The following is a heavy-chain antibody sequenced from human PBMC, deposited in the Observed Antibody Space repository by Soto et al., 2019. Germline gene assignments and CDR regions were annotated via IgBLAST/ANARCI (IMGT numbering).Heavy chain of an antibody. J-gene: IGHJ6*02. D-gene: IGHD3-10*01. Sequence: PGGSLRLSCAASGFTFRGHGMHWVRQAPGRGLEWVALISYDGSIKYYADSVRGRFTISRDNSKNTLYLEMNSLRAEDTAVYYCARDSRRSGYYYYGMDVWGQGTTVTVSS. CDR2: ISYDGSIK. V-gene: IGHV3-30*03. CDR3: ARDSRRSGYYYYGMDV. CDR1: GFTFRGHG.